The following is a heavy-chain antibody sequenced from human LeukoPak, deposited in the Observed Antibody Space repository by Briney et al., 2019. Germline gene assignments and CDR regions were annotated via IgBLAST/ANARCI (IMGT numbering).Heavy chain of an antibody. Sequence: AGGSLRLSFAASGFTFRNYWMGWVRQAPGKGLEGGANTKPDGSAEYYADSVRGRFTTSRDNANNLLYLQMNRLRAEDTAVYYCARGGGLNTNFDYWGQGTLVTVSS. J-gene: IGHJ4*02. CDR1: GFTFRNYW. D-gene: IGHD2-15*01. CDR3: ARGGGLNTNFDY. V-gene: IGHV3-7*01. CDR2: TKPDGSAE.